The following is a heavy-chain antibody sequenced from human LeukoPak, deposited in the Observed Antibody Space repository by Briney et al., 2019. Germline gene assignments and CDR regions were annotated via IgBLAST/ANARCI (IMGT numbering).Heavy chain of an antibody. CDR2: INPSGGST. V-gene: IGHV1-46*03. Sequence: GASVKVSCKASGYTFTSYYMHWVRQAPGQGLEWMGIINPSGGSTSYAQKFQGRATMTRDTSTSTVYMELSSLRSEDTAVYYCARQYNWNGGAFDIWGQGTMVTVSS. J-gene: IGHJ3*02. CDR3: ARQYNWNGGAFDI. D-gene: IGHD1-1*01. CDR1: GYTFTSYY.